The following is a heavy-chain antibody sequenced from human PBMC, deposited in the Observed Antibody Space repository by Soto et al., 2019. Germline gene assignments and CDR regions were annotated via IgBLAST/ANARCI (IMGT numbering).Heavy chain of an antibody. V-gene: IGHV1-2*02. J-gene: IGHJ4*02. D-gene: IGHD1-20*01. CDR2: IDPNSGAT. Sequence: VQVVQSGAEVKKPGASVKVSCKASGYTFSGYYMHWVRQAPGQGLEWMGWIDPNSGATNHAQKFQGRVTMTRDTSINTAYVELNRLRSDDTAVYYCARGYNWNPEMAYWGQGTLVTVSS. CDR3: ARGYNWNPEMAY. CDR1: GYTFSGYY.